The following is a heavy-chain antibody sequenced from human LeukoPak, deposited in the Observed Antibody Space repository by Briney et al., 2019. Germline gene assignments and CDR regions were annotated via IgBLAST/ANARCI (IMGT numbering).Heavy chain of an antibody. V-gene: IGHV4-31*03. CDR2: IYYSGST. CDR3: ARDVYVLRFLEWDRGHAFDI. CDR1: GGSISSGGYY. D-gene: IGHD3-3*01. J-gene: IGHJ3*02. Sequence: PSETLSLTCTVSGGSISSGGYYWSWIRQHPGKGLEWIGYIYYSGSTYYNPSLKSRVTISVDTSKNQFSLKLSSVTAADTAVYYCARDVYVLRFLEWDRGHAFDIWGQGTMVTVSS.